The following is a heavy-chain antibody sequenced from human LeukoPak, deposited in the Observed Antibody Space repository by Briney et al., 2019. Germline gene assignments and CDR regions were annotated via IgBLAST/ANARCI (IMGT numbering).Heavy chain of an antibody. CDR3: VKVGGSSGYDFNHFDY. CDR1: GFTFSSYA. V-gene: IGHV3-23*01. Sequence: PEGSLRPSCAASGFTFSSYAMIWVRQAPGKGLEWVSGISGSGDRTYYADSVKGRFTISRDKSKNTLYLQMNSLRAEDTAVYYCVKVGGSSGYDFNHFDYWGQGTLVTASS. J-gene: IGHJ4*02. CDR2: ISGSGDRT. D-gene: IGHD5-12*01.